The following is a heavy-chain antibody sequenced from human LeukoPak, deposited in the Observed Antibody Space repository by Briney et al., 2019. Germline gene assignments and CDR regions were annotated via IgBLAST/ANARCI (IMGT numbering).Heavy chain of an antibody. J-gene: IGHJ6*03. V-gene: IGHV1-8*01. CDR3: ARGRSSGSYYNWYYYYYYMDV. CDR1: GYTVTSYE. CDR2: MKPNSGNT. Sequence: GASVKVSCKASGYTVTSYEVKRVGQAAGQGIEWKGWMKPNSGNTGYAQKFQGRVTMTRNTSISTAYMELSSLRSEDTAVYYCARGRSSGSYYNWYYYYYYMDVWGKGTTVTVSS. D-gene: IGHD3-10*01.